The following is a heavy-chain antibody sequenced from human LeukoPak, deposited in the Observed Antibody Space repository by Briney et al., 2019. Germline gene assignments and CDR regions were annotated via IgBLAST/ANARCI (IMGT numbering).Heavy chain of an antibody. V-gene: IGHV1-69*05. Sequence: ASVKVSCKASGDTFSSYAISWVRQAPGQGLEWMGWIIPIFGTANYAQKFQGRVTITTDKSTSTAYMELSSLRSEDTAVYYCAGVGKGWFGESQRFWFDPWGQGTLVTVAS. D-gene: IGHD3-10*01. J-gene: IGHJ5*02. CDR1: GDTFSSYA. CDR3: AGVGKGWFGESQRFWFDP. CDR2: IIPIFGTA.